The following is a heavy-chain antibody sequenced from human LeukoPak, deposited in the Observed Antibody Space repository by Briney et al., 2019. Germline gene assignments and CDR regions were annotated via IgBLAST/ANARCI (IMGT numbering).Heavy chain of an antibody. CDR3: ARDYVGDNWFDP. Sequence: ASVRVSCKASGYTFTDYYMHWVRQAPGQGLEWMGWISPNSGGTNYAQKFQGRVTMTRDTSISTAYMELSRLRSDDTAVYYCARDYVGDNWFDPWGQGTLVTVSS. CDR2: ISPNSGGT. J-gene: IGHJ5*02. D-gene: IGHD3-16*01. CDR1: GYTFTDYY. V-gene: IGHV1-2*02.